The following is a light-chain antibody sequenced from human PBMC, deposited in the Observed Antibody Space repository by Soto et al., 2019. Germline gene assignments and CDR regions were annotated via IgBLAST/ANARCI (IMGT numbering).Light chain of an antibody. J-gene: IGKJ1*01. CDR2: ATS. CDR3: PKYNSAPRT. V-gene: IGKV1-27*01. Sequence: DIQITPCRERLYQSXVPGVTNPXXASQGISNYLAWYQQKPGKVPKVLIYATSTLHSGVPPRFSGSGSGTDFTLTIISLQPEDVATYYCPKYNSAPRTFGQGTKVDIK. CDR1: QGISNY.